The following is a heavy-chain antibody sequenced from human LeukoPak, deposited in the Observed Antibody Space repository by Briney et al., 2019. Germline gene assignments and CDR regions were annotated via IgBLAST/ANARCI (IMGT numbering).Heavy chain of an antibody. CDR3: ESTVGEPSAEYFQL. D-gene: IGHD3-10*01. CDR1: GGSITTRRFD. CDR2: IFYSGST. J-gene: IGHJ1*01. Sequence: PSETLSLTSPLSGGSITTRRFDWGWIRQPPGKGLEWIGSIFYSGSTYYNPSLKSRVTISVDTSKKQFSLKLSSVTAADTPVYYCESTVGEPSAEYFQLWGGGPLVTVSS. V-gene: IGHV4-39*01.